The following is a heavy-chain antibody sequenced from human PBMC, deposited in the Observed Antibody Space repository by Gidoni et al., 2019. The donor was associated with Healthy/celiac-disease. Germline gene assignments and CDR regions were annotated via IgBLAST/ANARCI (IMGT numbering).Heavy chain of an antibody. D-gene: IGHD1-26*01. CDR3: AKSRWELLVEYFQH. V-gene: IGHV3-23*01. CDR1: GFPFSSYA. Sequence: EVPLLESGGCLVQPGGSLRLSCAASGFPFSSYAMSWVRQAPGKGLEWVSAISGSGGSTYYADSVKGRFTISRDNSKNTLYLQMNSLRAEDTAVYYCAKSRWELLVEYFQHWGQGTLVTVSS. CDR2: ISGSGGST. J-gene: IGHJ1*01.